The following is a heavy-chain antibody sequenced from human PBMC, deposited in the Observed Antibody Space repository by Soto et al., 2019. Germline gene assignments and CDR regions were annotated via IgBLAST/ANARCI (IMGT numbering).Heavy chain of an antibody. V-gene: IGHV4-34*01. CDR2: INHSGST. Sequence: SETLSLTCAVYGGSFSGYYWSWIRQPPGKGLEWIGEINHSGSTNYNPSLKSRVTISVDTSKNQFSLKLSSVTAADTAVYYCARAVTTRYSRVYYYYGMDVWGQGXTVTVSS. D-gene: IGHD4-17*01. J-gene: IGHJ6*02. CDR3: ARAVTTRYSRVYYYYGMDV. CDR1: GGSFSGYY.